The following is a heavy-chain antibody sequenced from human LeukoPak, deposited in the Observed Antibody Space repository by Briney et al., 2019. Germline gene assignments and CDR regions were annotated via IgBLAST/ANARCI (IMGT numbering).Heavy chain of an antibody. D-gene: IGHD4-23*01. V-gene: IGHV4-30-4*01. Sequence: SETLSLTCTVSGGSISSGDYYWSWIRQPPGKGLEWIGYIYYSGSTYYYPSLKSRVTISVDTSKNQFSLKLSSVTAADTAVYYCAIVLGNSPESSEYFQHWGQGTLVTVSS. CDR2: IYYSGST. J-gene: IGHJ1*01. CDR1: GGSISSGDYY. CDR3: AIVLGNSPESSEYFQH.